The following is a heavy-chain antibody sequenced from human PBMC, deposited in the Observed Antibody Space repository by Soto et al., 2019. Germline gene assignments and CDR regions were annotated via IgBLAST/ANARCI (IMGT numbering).Heavy chain of an antibody. Sequence: ASVKVSCKASGGTFSSYAISWVRQAPGQGLEWMGGIIPIFGTANYAQKFQGRVTITADESTSTAYMELSSLRSEDTAVYYCARGLWVDTGSLYRMGFWGQGTTVTVSS. CDR2: IIPIFGTA. CDR3: ARGLWVDTGSLYRMGF. D-gene: IGHD2-15*01. J-gene: IGHJ6*02. CDR1: GGTFSSYA. V-gene: IGHV1-69*13.